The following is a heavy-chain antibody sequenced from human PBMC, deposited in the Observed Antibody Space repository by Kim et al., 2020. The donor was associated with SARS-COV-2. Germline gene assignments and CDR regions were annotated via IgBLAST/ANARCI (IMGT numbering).Heavy chain of an antibody. D-gene: IGHD3-22*01. Sequence: GGSLRLSCAASGFTFSSYGMHWVRQAPGKGLEWVAVIWYDGSNKYYADSVKGRFTISRDNSKNTLYLQMNSLRAEDTAVYYCARDPPPLRSGYYRYYFDYWGQGTLVTVSS. V-gene: IGHV3-33*01. CDR3: ARDPPPLRSGYYRYYFDY. CDR2: IWYDGSNK. CDR1: GFTFSSYG. J-gene: IGHJ4*02.